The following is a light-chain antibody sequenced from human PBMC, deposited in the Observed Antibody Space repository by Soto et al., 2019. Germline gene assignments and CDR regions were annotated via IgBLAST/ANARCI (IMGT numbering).Light chain of an antibody. CDR2: GAS. V-gene: IGKV3-15*01. Sequence: IVMTQSPATLSVSPGEGVTLSCRASQGIGDTLAWYQHKPGQTPRLLIYGASTRATGIPARFSGSGSGTEFTLTISSLQSEDFAVYYCQQYNNWPRTFGQGTKVDIK. J-gene: IGKJ1*01. CDR3: QQYNNWPRT. CDR1: QGIGDT.